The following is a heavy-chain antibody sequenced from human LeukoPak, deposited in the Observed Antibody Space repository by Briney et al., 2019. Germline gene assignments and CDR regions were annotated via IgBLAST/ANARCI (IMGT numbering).Heavy chain of an antibody. V-gene: IGHV3-21*01. J-gene: IGHJ4*02. Sequence: GGSLRLSCAASGFTFSSYAMHWVRQAPGKGLEWVSSISSSSSYIYYADSVKGRFTISRDNAKNSLYLQMNSLRAEDTAVYYCARIKGNYYDSSGYFDYWGQGTLVTVSS. CDR3: ARIKGNYYDSSGYFDY. D-gene: IGHD3-22*01. CDR2: ISSSSSYI. CDR1: GFTFSSYA.